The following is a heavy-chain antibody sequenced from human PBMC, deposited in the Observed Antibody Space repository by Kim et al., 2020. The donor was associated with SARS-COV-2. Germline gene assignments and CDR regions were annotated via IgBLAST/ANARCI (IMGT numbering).Heavy chain of an antibody. CDR2: IIPIFGTA. D-gene: IGHD6-19*01. CDR3: ARGYRMGLVSYYYYGMDV. Sequence: SVKVSCKASGGTFSSYAISWVRQAPGQGLEWMGGIIPIFGTANYAQKFQGRVTITADESTSTAYMELSSLRSEDTAVYYCARGYRMGLVSYYYYGMDVWGQGTTVTVSS. J-gene: IGHJ6*02. CDR1: GGTFSSYA. V-gene: IGHV1-69*13.